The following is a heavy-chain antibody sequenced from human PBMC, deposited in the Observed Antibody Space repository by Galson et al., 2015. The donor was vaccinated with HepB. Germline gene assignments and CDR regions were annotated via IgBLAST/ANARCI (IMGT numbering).Heavy chain of an antibody. J-gene: IGHJ5*02. CDR2: IWYDGSNK. CDR3: AREYGDYGWFDP. V-gene: IGHV3-33*01. Sequence: SLRLSCAASGFTFSSCGMHWVRQAPGKGLEWVAVIWYDGSNKYYADSVKGRFTISRDNSKNTLYLQMNSLRAEDTAVYYCAREYGDYGWFDPWGQGTLVTVSS. D-gene: IGHD4-17*01. CDR1: GFTFSSCG.